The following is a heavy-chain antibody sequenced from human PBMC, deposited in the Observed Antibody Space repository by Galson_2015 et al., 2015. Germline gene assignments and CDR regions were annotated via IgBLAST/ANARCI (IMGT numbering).Heavy chain of an antibody. CDR2: MNPNTGNT. CDR3: ARGGPNTVRFLEWSPS. J-gene: IGHJ4*02. Sequence: SVKVSCKASGYTFTSYDITWVRQATGQGLEWMGWMNPNTGNTGFAQQFQGRLTMTSNTSIGTAYMELSSLKSEDTALYYCARGGPNTVRFLEWSPSGGQGTLVTVSS. V-gene: IGHV1-8*01. D-gene: IGHD3-3*01. CDR1: GYTFTSYD.